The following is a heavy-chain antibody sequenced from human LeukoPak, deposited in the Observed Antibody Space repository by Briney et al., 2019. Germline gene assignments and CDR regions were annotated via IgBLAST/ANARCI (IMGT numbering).Heavy chain of an antibody. J-gene: IGHJ6*02. D-gene: IGHD6-6*01. CDR1: GGSVTSGGYY. CDR2: VYYTGST. V-gene: IGHV4-31*03. CDR3: ARISAGRYGMDV. Sequence: SQTLSLTCTVSGGSVTSGGYYWSWIRQHPGKGLEWIGYVYYTGSTYYNPSLKSRVTISPDTSKNQFSLKVSSVTAADTAVYYCARISAGRYGMDVWGQGTTVTVS.